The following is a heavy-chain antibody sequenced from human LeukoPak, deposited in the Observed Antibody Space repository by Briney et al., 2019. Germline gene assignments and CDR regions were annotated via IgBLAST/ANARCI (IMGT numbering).Heavy chain of an antibody. V-gene: IGHV3-30*03. CDR1: GFTFSDYG. D-gene: IGHD5-18*01. Sequence: GGSLRLSCAASGFTFSDYGIHWVRQAPGKGLEWVAFISYDGKKKFYADSVKGRFTISRDNSKNSLYLQMNSLRAEDTAVYYCARAYSYGQMLGYWGQGTLVTVSS. J-gene: IGHJ4*02. CDR3: ARAYSYGQMLGY. CDR2: ISYDGKKK.